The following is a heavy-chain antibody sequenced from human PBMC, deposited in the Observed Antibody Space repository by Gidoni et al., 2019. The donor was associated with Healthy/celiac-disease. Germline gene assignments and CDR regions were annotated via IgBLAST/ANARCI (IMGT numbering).Heavy chain of an antibody. CDR1: GGSISSSSYY. CDR2: IYYSGST. J-gene: IGHJ4*02. D-gene: IGHD6-6*01. CDR3: ASVIAARWDFDY. V-gene: IGHV4-39*01. Sequence: QLQLQESGPGLVKPSETLSLTCTVSGGSISSSSYYWGWIRQPPGKWLELIGSIYYSGSTYYNPSLKSRVTISVDTSKNQFSLTLSSVTAADTAVYYCASVIAARWDFDYWGQGTLVTVSS.